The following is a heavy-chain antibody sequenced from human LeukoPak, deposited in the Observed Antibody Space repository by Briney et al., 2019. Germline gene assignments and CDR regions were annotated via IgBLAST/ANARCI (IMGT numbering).Heavy chain of an antibody. D-gene: IGHD2-21*02. CDR2: IKKDGSEK. Sequence: GGSLRLSCAASGFTFSSYWMSWVRQAPGKGLEWVANIKKDGSEKYYVDSVKGRFTISRDNAKTSLYLQMNSLRAEDTAVYYCARDLAYCGGDCYPPGYWFDPWGQGTLVTVSS. J-gene: IGHJ5*02. CDR3: ARDLAYCGGDCYPPGYWFDP. CDR1: GFTFSSYW. V-gene: IGHV3-7*01.